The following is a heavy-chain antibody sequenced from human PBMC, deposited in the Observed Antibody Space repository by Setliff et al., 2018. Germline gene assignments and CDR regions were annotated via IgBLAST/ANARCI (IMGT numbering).Heavy chain of an antibody. Sequence: GGSLRLSCVTSGFAFTSYDMTWVRQAPGKGLGWVASINNGGVSADYTDSVKGRFTISRDNSRNTLYLQMKSLRAEDTAIYYCATSTTTTYYFDYWGHGTLVTVSS. V-gene: IGHV3-23*01. CDR1: GFAFTSYD. D-gene: IGHD4-4*01. CDR2: INNGGVSA. J-gene: IGHJ4*01. CDR3: ATSTTTTYYFDY.